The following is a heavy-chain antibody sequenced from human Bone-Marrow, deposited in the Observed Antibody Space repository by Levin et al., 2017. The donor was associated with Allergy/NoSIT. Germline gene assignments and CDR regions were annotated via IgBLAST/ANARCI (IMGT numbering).Heavy chain of an antibody. CDR3: ANRQDSGGIHDSSGHDLS. Sequence: LPGGSLRLSCAAFGFTFNSYTMTWVRQPPGKGLEWVSTIGGSGGKTDYADSVKGRFTISRDSSKFTLFLQMNSLRVEDTAIYYCANRQDSGGIHDSSGHDLSWGRGTLVTVSS. CDR2: IGGSGGKT. D-gene: IGHD6-25*01. V-gene: IGHV3-23*01. J-gene: IGHJ5*02. CDR1: GFTFNSYT.